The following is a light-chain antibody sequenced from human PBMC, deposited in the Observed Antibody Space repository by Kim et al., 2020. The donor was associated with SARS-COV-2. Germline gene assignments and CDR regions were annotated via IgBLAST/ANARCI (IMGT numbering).Light chain of an antibody. CDR1: QSVGNS. CDR2: ETS. CDR3: QQRYDWPLT. J-gene: IGKJ4*01. V-gene: IGKV3-11*01. Sequence: EIVLTQSPGTLSLSPGERATLSCRASQSVGNSLAWFQHKPGQAPRLLIFETSNRDTGIPARFSGSGSGTGFTLTISSLEPEDFAVYYCQQRYDWPLTFGGGTKVDIK.